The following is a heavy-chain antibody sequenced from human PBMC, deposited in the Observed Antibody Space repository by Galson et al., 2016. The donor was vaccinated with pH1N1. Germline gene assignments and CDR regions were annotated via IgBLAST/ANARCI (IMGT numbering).Heavy chain of an antibody. J-gene: IGHJ4*02. Sequence: LTCTVSGGPISSYYWSWIRQPPGKGLEWIGYIYYSGSTNYNPSLKSRVTISVDTSKNQFSLKLSSVTAADTAVYHCARAWGEWELGGNYFDYWGQGTLVTVSS. CDR1: GGPISSYY. V-gene: IGHV4-59*01. CDR2: IYYSGST. CDR3: ARAWGEWELGGNYFDY. D-gene: IGHD1-26*01.